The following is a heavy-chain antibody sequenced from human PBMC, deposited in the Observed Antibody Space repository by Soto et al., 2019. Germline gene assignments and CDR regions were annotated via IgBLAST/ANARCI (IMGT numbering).Heavy chain of an antibody. CDR3: TRGTLH. Sequence: QVQLQESGPGLVKPSQTLSLICTVSGASISSGGYYWSWTRQHPGKGLEWIGCISSSGSTSYNPSLKSRLAISVDTSKNQFSLSLSSVTAADTAVYYCTRGTLHWGQGTLVTVSS. CDR1: GASISSGGYY. CDR2: ISSSGST. V-gene: IGHV4-31*03. J-gene: IGHJ4*02.